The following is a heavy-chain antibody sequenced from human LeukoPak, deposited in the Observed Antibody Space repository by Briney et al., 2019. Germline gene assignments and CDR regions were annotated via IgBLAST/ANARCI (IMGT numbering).Heavy chain of an antibody. CDR1: GFTFSDYA. CDR3: AKEFDY. Sequence: SGGSLRLSCAASGFTFSDYAMHWVRQAPGKGLEWVAVISYDGSNKYYADSVKGRFTISRDNSKNTLYLQMNSLRAEDTAVYYCAKEFDYWGQGTLVTVSS. CDR2: ISYDGSNK. V-gene: IGHV3-30*04. J-gene: IGHJ4*02.